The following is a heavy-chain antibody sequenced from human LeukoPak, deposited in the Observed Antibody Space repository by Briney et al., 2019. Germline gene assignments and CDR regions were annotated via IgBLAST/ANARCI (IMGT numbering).Heavy chain of an antibody. CDR1: GGTFSSYA. Sequence: SVNVSCKASGGTFSSYAISWVRQAPGQGLEWMGGIIPIFGTANYAQKFQGRVTITADESTSTAYMELSSLRSEDTTVYYCARGWGSYCSSTSCYDPPGWFDPWGQGTLVTVSS. V-gene: IGHV1-69*13. J-gene: IGHJ5*02. D-gene: IGHD2-2*01. CDR3: ARGWGSYCSSTSCYDPPGWFDP. CDR2: IIPIFGTA.